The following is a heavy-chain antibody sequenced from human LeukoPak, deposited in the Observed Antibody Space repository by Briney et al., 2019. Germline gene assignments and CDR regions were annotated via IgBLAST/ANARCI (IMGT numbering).Heavy chain of an antibody. J-gene: IGHJ5*02. Sequence: GGSLRLSCAASGFTFSSYSMNWVRQAPGKGLEWIADITISGHTKNYADSVKGRFTISRDNARTSLYLQMNSLRVEDTGVYYCARGDPHADLWGQGTLVTVSS. CDR3: ARGDPHADL. CDR2: ITISGHTK. CDR1: GFTFSSYS. V-gene: IGHV3-48*04.